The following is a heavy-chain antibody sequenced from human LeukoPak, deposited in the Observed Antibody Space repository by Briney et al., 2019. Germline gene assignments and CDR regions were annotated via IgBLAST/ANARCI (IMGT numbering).Heavy chain of an antibody. Sequence: PSETLSLTCTVSGGSISSGGYYWSWIRQHPGKGLEWIGYIYYSGSTYYNPSLKSRVTISVDTSKNQFSLKLSSVTAADTAVYYCAREVLGYCSSTSCWYYFDYWGQGTLVTVSS. V-gene: IGHV4-31*03. CDR1: GGSISSGGYY. CDR2: IYYSGST. CDR3: AREVLGYCSSTSCWYYFDY. J-gene: IGHJ4*02. D-gene: IGHD2-2*01.